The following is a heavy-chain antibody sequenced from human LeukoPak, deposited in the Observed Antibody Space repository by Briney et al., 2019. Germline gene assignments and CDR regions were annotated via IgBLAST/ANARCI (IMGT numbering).Heavy chain of an antibody. J-gene: IGHJ4*02. CDR1: GGSFSGYY. CDR2: INHSGST. V-gene: IGHV4-34*01. Sequence: SETLSLTCAVYGGSFSGYYWSWIRQPPGKGLEWIGEINHSGSTNYNPSLKSRVTISVDTSKNQFSLKLSSVTAADTAVYYCAREFPRYYYDSSGYYYGYYFDYWGQGTLVTVSS. D-gene: IGHD3-22*01. CDR3: AREFPRYYYDSSGYYYGYYFDY.